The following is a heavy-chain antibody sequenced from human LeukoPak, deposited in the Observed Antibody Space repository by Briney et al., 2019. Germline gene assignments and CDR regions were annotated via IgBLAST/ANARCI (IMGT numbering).Heavy chain of an antibody. Sequence: GESLKISCRGSGYTFVDYWSGWVRQMPGKGLEWIGFIYPSDSDTRYSPSFQGQVTISADKSISTAYLQWSSLKASDTAMYYCARPYSSSAKVGFDYWGQGTLVTVSS. D-gene: IGHD6-13*01. CDR3: ARPYSSSAKVGFDY. CDR2: IYPSDSDT. CDR1: GYTFVDYW. V-gene: IGHV5-51*01. J-gene: IGHJ4*02.